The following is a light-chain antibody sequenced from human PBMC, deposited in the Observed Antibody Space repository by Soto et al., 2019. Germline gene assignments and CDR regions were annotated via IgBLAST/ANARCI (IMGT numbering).Light chain of an antibody. CDR2: GNT. CDR1: SSNIGAGYD. Sequence: QSVLTQPPSVSGAPGQRVTISCTWSSSNIGAGYDVHWYQQLPGTAPTLLISGNTDRPSGVPDRFSGSTSGTSASLAITGLQTEDEADYYCQSFDRSLTAWVFGGGTQLTVL. CDR3: QSFDRSLTAWV. J-gene: IGLJ3*02. V-gene: IGLV1-40*01.